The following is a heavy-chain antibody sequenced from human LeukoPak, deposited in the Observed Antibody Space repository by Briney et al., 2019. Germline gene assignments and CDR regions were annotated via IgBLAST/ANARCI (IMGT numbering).Heavy chain of an antibody. V-gene: IGHV1-18*01. CDR2: ISAYNGNT. CDR1: GYTFTSYG. CDR3: AREMGKGAAAGPYCYYGMDV. D-gene: IGHD6-13*01. J-gene: IGHJ6*02. Sequence: ASVKVSCKASGYTFTSYGISWVRQAPGQGLEWMGWISAYNGNTNYAQKLQGRVTMTTDTSTSTAYMELRSLRSDDTAVYYCAREMGKGAAAGPYCYYGMDVWGQGTTVTVSS.